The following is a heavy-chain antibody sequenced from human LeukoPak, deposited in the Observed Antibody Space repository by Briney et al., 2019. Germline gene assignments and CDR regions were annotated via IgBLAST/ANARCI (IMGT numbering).Heavy chain of an antibody. CDR3: ARVRGSTGWTDY. CDR1: GGSVSSDTYY. J-gene: IGHJ4*02. CDR2: VYFTGST. Sequence: PSETLSLTCTVSGGSVSSDTYYWSWIRQPPGKGLEWIGYVYFTGSTNYNPSLESRVTISVDTSKNQLSLTLRSVTAADTAVYYCARVRGSTGWTDYWGEGTLVTVSS. D-gene: IGHD6-19*01. V-gene: IGHV4-61*01.